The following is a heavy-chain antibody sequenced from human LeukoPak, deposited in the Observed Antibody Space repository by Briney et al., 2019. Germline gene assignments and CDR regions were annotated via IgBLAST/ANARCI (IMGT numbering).Heavy chain of an antibody. J-gene: IGHJ4*02. Sequence: PSETLSLTCAVYGGSFSGYYWSWIRQPPGKGLEWIGEISHSGSTNYNPSLKSRVTISVDTSKNQFSLKLSSVTAADTAVYYCARGACSGGSCYRYFDYWGQGTLVTVSS. CDR2: ISHSGST. CDR1: GGSFSGYY. D-gene: IGHD2-15*01. V-gene: IGHV4-34*01. CDR3: ARGACSGGSCYRYFDY.